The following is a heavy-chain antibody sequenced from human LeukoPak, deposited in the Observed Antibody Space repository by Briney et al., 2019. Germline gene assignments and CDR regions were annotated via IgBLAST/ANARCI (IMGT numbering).Heavy chain of an antibody. V-gene: IGHV3-48*04. Sequence: GGSLRLSCAASGFTFSSYSMNWVRQAPGKGLEWVSYIVSSSTSIIYYADSVKGRFTISRDNAKNSLYLQMNSLRAEDTAVYYCARGGSYYESSAYLFDYWGQGTLVTVSS. CDR2: IVSSSTSII. CDR1: GFTFSSYS. D-gene: IGHD3-22*01. CDR3: ARGGSYYESSAYLFDY. J-gene: IGHJ4*02.